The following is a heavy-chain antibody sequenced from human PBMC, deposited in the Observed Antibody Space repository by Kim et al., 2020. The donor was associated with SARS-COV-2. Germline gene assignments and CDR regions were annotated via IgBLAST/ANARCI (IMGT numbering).Heavy chain of an antibody. V-gene: IGHV4-39*01. D-gene: IGHD3-3*01. CDR3: DGRRYDYWSTSADEFDY. Sequence: SETLSLTCNVSGASVITTQYYWAWSRQPPGKGLEWIASLYYGGTTFYNSALHSRLTMSADASKSQISLTLTSMTVADAAVDYCDGRRYDYWSTSADEFDYWGQGTLVTVSS. CDR1: GASVITTQYY. CDR2: LYYGGTT. J-gene: IGHJ4*02.